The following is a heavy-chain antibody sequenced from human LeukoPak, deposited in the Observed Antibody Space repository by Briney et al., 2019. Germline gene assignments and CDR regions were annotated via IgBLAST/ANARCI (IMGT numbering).Heavy chain of an antibody. D-gene: IGHD2-2*01. Sequence: PSETLSLTCTVSGGSISSYYWSWIRQPPGKGLEWIGYIYYSGSTNYNPSLKSRVTMSVDTSKNQFSLKLSSVTAADTAVYYCARVGVPAASYMDVWGKGTTVTVSS. CDR3: ARVGVPAASYMDV. V-gene: IGHV4-59*12. CDR2: IYYSGST. J-gene: IGHJ6*03. CDR1: GGSISSYY.